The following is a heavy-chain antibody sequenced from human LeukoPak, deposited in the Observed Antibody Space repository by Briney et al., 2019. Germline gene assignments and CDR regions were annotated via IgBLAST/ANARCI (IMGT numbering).Heavy chain of an antibody. V-gene: IGHV1-69*13. CDR2: IIPIFGTA. D-gene: IGHD6-19*01. CDR3: ARSYSSGWSGDDY. Sequence: SVKVSCKASGGTFSSYAISWVRQAPGQGLEWMGGIIPIFGTANYAQKFQGRVTITVDESTSTAYMELSSLRSEDTAVYYCARSYSSGWSGDDYWGQGTLVTVSS. CDR1: GGTFSSYA. J-gene: IGHJ4*02.